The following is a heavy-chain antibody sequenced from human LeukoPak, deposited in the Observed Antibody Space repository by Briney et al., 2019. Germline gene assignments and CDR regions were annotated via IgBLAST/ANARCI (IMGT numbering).Heavy chain of an antibody. CDR2: INHNGNVN. V-gene: IGHV3-7*03. Sequence: GGSLRLSCAASGFTFSSYWMNWARQAPGKGLEWVASINHNGNVNYYVDSVKGRFTISRDNAQSSLYLQMNSLRAEDTAIYYCATSTAAAGTDWGQGTLVTVSS. CDR3: ATSTAAAGTD. D-gene: IGHD6-13*01. CDR1: GFTFSSYW. J-gene: IGHJ4*02.